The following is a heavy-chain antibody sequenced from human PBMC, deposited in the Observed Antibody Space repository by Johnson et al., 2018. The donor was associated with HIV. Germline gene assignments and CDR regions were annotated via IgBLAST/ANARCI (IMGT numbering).Heavy chain of an antibody. D-gene: IGHD3-22*01. CDR3: ARENSSGYQDAFDI. CDR2: IYSGGSI. J-gene: IGHJ3*02. CDR1: GFTVSGNY. V-gene: IGHV3-66*02. Sequence: VQLVESGGGVVQPGGSLRLSCVASGFTVSGNYMSWVRQAPGKGLEWVSVIYSGGSIYSADSVKGRFTISRDNSKNTLYLQMNSLRAEDTAVYYCARENSSGYQDAFDIWGQGTLVTVSS.